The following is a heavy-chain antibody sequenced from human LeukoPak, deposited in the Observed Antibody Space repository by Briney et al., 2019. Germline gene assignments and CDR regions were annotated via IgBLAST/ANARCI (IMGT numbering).Heavy chain of an antibody. CDR2: ISSSTTM. J-gene: IGHJ4*02. CDR1: GFTFSSYS. V-gene: IGHV3-48*01. Sequence: PGGSLRLSCAASGFTFSSYSMTWVRQAPGKGLEWLSYISSSTTMYYADSVKGRFTISRDNAKNSLYLQMNSLRAEDTALYYCARDEYYDSSGYTSWGQGTLVTVSS. CDR3: ARDEYYDSSGYTS. D-gene: IGHD3-22*01.